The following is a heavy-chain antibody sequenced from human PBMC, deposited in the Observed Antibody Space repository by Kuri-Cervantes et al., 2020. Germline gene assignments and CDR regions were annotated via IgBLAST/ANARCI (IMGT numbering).Heavy chain of an antibody. CDR1: GFNFGSHV. CDR2: TSFDGSRS. CDR3: ARDPAPKYYYYGMDV. V-gene: IGHV3-30-3*01. D-gene: IGHD2-2*01. Sequence: GESLKISCGASGFNFGSHVMHWVRQAPGKGLDWVAVTSFDGSRSLYADSVRGRFTISRDNSKNSLYLQMNSLRAEDTAVYYCARDPAPKYYYYGMDVWGQGTTVTVSS. J-gene: IGHJ6*02.